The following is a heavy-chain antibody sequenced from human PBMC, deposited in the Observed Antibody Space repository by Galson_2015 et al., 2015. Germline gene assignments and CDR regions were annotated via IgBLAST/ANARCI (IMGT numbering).Heavy chain of an antibody. Sequence: GTLSPPRAVYGGSLSGYYLSWVRQPPGGGVGWGGGINHSGNTNYNPSLKIRVTISVDTSKKQFSLKLGSVTAADTAVYYCARGRGILTGYSTFFDYWGQGTLVTVSS. V-gene: IGHV4-34*01. CDR1: GGSLSGYY. CDR2: INHSGNT. CDR3: ARGRGILTGYSTFFDY. J-gene: IGHJ4*02. D-gene: IGHD3-9*01.